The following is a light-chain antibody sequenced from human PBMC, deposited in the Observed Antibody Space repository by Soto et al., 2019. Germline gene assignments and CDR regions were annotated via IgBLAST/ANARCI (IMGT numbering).Light chain of an antibody. Sequence: DIVMTQSPLSLPVTPGEPASISCRSSQNLLHGNGYNYLEWYLQKPGQSPQLLIYLGSTRASGGPVRFSGRGSGTEFTLKISTVEAEDVRVYYCMQGLQVPFTFGPGTKVDI. V-gene: IGKV2-28*01. CDR1: QNLLHGNGYNY. J-gene: IGKJ3*01. CDR3: MQGLQVPFT. CDR2: LGS.